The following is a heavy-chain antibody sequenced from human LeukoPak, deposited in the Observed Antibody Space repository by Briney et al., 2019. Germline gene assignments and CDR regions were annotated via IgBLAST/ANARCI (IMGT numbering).Heavy chain of an antibody. CDR1: GYSISSGYY. CDR2: FYHTGTT. J-gene: IGHJ4*02. V-gene: IGHV4-38-2*02. D-gene: IGHD2-21*02. Sequence: SETLSLTCTVSGYSISSGYYWGWIRQPPGKRLEWIGNFYHTGTTYYNPSLKSRVTISLDTSRNQFSLKLSSVTAADTAVYYCAREAYCGGDCYSGFDYWGQGTLVTVSS. CDR3: AREAYCGGDCYSGFDY.